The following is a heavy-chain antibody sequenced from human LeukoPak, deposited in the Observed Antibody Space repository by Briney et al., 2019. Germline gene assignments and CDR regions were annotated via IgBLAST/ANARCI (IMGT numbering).Heavy chain of an antibody. Sequence: KSGGSLRLSCAASGFTFSSHSMNWVRQAPGEGLEWVSSIGSSSSSIYYADSVKGRFTISRDNAKNSLYLQMNSLRGEDMAVYYCARETSEAFDIWGQGTMVTVSS. CDR1: GFTFSSHS. J-gene: IGHJ3*02. V-gene: IGHV3-21*01. CDR3: ARETSEAFDI. CDR2: IGSSSSSI.